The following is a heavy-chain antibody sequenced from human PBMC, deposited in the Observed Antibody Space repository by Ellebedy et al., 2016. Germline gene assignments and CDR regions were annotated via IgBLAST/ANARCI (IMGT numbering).Heavy chain of an antibody. V-gene: IGHV3-13*01. CDR1: GFTFSSYD. J-gene: IGHJ4*02. Sequence: GGSLRLXXAASGFTFSSYDMHWVRQATGKGLEWVSAIGTAGDTYYPGSVKGRFTISRENAKNSLYLQMNSLRAGDTAVYYCARGWLQSQIDYWGQGTLVTVSS. CDR2: IGTAGDT. CDR3: ARGWLQSQIDY. D-gene: IGHD5-24*01.